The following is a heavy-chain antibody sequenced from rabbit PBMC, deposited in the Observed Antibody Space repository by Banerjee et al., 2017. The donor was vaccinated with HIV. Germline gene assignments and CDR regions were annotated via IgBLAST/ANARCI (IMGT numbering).Heavy chain of an antibody. J-gene: IGHJ6*01. CDR2: IDPVFGST. CDR3: ARSYYTYGVLAYAYSLHL. D-gene: IGHD6-1*01. Sequence: QLVESGGGLVQPGGSLKLSCKASGLDFSSYSMSWVRQAPGKGLEWIGYIDPVFGSTYYASWVNGRFTISSHNAQNTLYLQLNSLTAADTATYFCARSYYTYGVLAYAYSLHLWGPGTLVTVS. V-gene: IGHV1S7*01. CDR1: GLDFSSYS.